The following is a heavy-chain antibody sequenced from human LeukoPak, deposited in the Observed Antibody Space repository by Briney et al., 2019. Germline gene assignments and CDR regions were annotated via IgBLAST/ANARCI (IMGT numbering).Heavy chain of an antibody. D-gene: IGHD1-26*01. CDR3: ARLASGSYSFDY. V-gene: IGHV4-59*01. CDR1: GGSISSYY. Sequence: SETLSLTCTASGGSISSYYWSWIRQPPGKGLEWIGYIYYSGSTNYNPSLKSRVTISVDTSKNQFSLKLSSVTAADTAVYYCARLASGSYSFDYWGQGTLVTVSS. CDR2: IYYSGST. J-gene: IGHJ4*02.